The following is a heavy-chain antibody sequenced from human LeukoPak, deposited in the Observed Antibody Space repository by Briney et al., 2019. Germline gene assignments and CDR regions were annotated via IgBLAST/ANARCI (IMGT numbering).Heavy chain of an antibody. CDR2: ISSSSSYT. J-gene: IGHJ4*02. V-gene: IGHV3-11*05. CDR3: ARESDSSGYFDY. CDR1: XXTFSDYY. D-gene: IGHD3-22*01. Sequence: PGGSLRLSCAAXXXTFSDYYMSXXXQAPGXXXXXXSYISSSSSYTNYADSVKGRFTISRDNAKNSLSLQMDSLRAEDTAVYYCARESDSSGYFDYWGQGTLVTVSS.